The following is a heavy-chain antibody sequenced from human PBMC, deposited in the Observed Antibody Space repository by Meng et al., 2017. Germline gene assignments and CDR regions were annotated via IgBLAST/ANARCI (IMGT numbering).Heavy chain of an antibody. V-gene: IGHV1-69*01. CDR2: IIPIFGTA. D-gene: IGHD4-17*01. Sequence: VQSGAGVKKPGSSVEASCKASGGTFSSYAISWVRQAPGQGLEWMGGIIPIFGTANYAQKFQGRVTITADESTSTAYMELSSLRSEDTAVYYCARDYGDYAWIAKRWFDPWGQGTLVTVSS. CDR3: ARDYGDYAWIAKRWFDP. J-gene: IGHJ5*02. CDR1: GGTFSSYA.